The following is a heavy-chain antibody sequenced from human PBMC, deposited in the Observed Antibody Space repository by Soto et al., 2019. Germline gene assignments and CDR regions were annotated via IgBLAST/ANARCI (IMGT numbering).Heavy chain of an antibody. D-gene: IGHD4-17*01. J-gene: IGHJ4*02. Sequence: SETLSLTCTVSGGSISSYYWRWIRQPPGKGLEWIGYIYYSGSTNYNPSLKSRVTISVDTSKNQFSLKLSSVTAADTAVYYCARHGGYGHDFDYWGQGTLVTVSS. V-gene: IGHV4-59*08. CDR3: ARHGGYGHDFDY. CDR1: GGSISSYY. CDR2: IYYSGST.